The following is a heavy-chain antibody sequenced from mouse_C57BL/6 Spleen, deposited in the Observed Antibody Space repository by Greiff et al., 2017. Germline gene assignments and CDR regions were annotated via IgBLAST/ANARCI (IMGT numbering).Heavy chain of an antibody. Sequence: EVHLVESGGGLVQPGGSLSLSCAASGFTFTDYYMSWVRQPPGKALEWLGFIRNKANGYTTEYSASVKGRFTISRDNSQSILYLQINALRAEDSATYYCARYYDGSSYYAMDYWGQGTSVTVSS. J-gene: IGHJ4*01. CDR3: ARYYDGSSYYAMDY. V-gene: IGHV7-3*01. D-gene: IGHD2-3*01. CDR1: GFTFTDYY. CDR2: IRNKANGYTT.